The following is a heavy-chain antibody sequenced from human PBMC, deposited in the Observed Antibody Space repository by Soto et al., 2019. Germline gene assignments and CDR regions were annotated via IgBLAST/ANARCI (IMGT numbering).Heavy chain of an antibody. J-gene: IGHJ3*01. CDR3: ARVVLSITRGAFDA. CDR2: ISHSGTS. V-gene: IGHV4-4*02. CDR1: GGSISSTHW. Sequence: QVQLQESGPGLVKPSGTLSLTCAVSGGSISSTHWWTWVRQSPGKGLEYIGEISHSGTSTSNPSLKCRVTLSVDKSKNHSSLTLTSVTAADTAVYYCARVVLSITRGAFDAWGQGTPVIVSS. D-gene: IGHD3-16*02.